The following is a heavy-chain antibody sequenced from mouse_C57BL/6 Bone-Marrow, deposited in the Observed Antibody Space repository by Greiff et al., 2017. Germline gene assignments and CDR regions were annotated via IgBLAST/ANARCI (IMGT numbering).Heavy chain of an antibody. D-gene: IGHD2-4*01. CDR2: ISSGGSYN. J-gene: IGHJ2*01. CDR3: ARQGYDYRDY. V-gene: IGHV5-6*01. CDR1: GFTFSSYG. Sequence: EVQGVESGGDLVKPGGSLKLSCAASGFTFSSYGMSWVRQTPDKRLEWVATISSGGSYNYYPDSVKGRFTISRNTAKNTLYLQMSSLKSEDTAMYYCARQGYDYRDYWGQGTTLTVSS.